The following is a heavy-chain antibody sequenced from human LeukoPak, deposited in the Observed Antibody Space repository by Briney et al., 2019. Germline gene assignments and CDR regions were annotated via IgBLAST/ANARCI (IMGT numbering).Heavy chain of an antibody. CDR2: INPNSGGT. J-gene: IGHJ4*02. Sequence: GASAKVSCKASGYTFTGYYMHWVRQAPGQGLEWMGWINPNSGGTNYAQKFQGRVTMTRDTSISTAYMELSRLRSDDTAVYYCAREPYSSGWYDYWGQGTLVTVSS. CDR3: AREPYSSGWYDY. CDR1: GYTFTGYY. D-gene: IGHD6-19*01. V-gene: IGHV1-2*02.